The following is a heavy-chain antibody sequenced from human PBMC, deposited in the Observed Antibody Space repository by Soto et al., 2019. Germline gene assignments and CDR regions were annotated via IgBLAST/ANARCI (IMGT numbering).Heavy chain of an antibody. V-gene: IGHV4-31*03. Sequence: PSETLSLTCTVSGGSISSGGYSWTWIRQHPGKGLEWIGYIYYSGSTYYKPSLKSRVTISVDTSKNQFSLKLTSVTAADTAVYFCASGHDAYKVRYWGQGTLVTVSS. D-gene: IGHD1-1*01. CDR2: IYYSGST. J-gene: IGHJ4*02. CDR1: GGSISSGGYS. CDR3: ASGHDAYKVRY.